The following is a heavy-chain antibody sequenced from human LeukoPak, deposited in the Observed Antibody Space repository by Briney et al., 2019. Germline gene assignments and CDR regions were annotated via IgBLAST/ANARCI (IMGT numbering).Heavy chain of an antibody. CDR2: FDPEDGET. D-gene: IGHD6-19*01. V-gene: IGHV1-24*01. Sequence: ASVKVSCKASGYTFTSYYIHWVRQAPGKGLEWMGGFDPEDGETIYAQKFQGRVTMTEDTSTDTAYMELSSLRSEDTAVYYCATDHRDIAVAGIEGYWGQGTLVTVSS. CDR3: ATDHRDIAVAGIEGY. CDR1: GYTFTSYY. J-gene: IGHJ4*02.